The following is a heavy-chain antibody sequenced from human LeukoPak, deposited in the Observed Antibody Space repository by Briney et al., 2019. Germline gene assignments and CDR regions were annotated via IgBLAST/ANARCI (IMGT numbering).Heavy chain of an antibody. CDR1: GFTFSSYS. CDR2: ISSSSSTI. J-gene: IGHJ6*02. CDR3: AKETFYDFWSVDYYGMDV. Sequence: GGSLRLSCAASGFTFSSYSMNWVRQAPGKGLEWVSYISSSSSTIYYADSVKGRFTISRDNAKNSLYLQMNSLRDEDTAVYYCAKETFYDFWSVDYYGMDVWGQGTTVTVSS. D-gene: IGHD3-3*01. V-gene: IGHV3-48*02.